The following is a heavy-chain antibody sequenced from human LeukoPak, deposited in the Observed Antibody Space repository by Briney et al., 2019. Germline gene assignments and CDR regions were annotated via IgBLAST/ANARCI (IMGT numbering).Heavy chain of an antibody. CDR2: ISSSSSYT. Sequence: GGSLRLSCAAPGFTFSDYYMSWIRQAPGKGLEWVSYISSSSSYTNYADSVKGRFTISRDNAKNSLYLQMNSLRAEDTAVYYCARDKGLVGNDAFDIWGQGTMVTVSS. V-gene: IGHV3-11*05. J-gene: IGHJ3*02. D-gene: IGHD6-19*01. CDR3: ARDKGLVGNDAFDI. CDR1: GFTFSDYY.